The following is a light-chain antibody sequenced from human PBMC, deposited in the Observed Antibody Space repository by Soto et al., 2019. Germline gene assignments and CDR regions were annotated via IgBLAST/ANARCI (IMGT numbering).Light chain of an antibody. Sequence: DIVMTQSPDSLAVSLGERAAINCKSSQSVLYNSNNKNYLAWYQQKPGQPPKLLIYWASTRESGVPDRFSGSGSGTDFTLTISSLQAEDVAVYYCRQYYSSPPFTFGPGTKVDIK. CDR3: RQYYSSPPFT. CDR1: QSVLYNSNNKNY. V-gene: IGKV4-1*01. J-gene: IGKJ3*01. CDR2: WAS.